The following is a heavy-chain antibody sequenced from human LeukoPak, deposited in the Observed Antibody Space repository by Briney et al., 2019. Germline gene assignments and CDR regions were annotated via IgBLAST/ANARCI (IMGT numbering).Heavy chain of an antibody. V-gene: IGHV1-2*02. J-gene: IGHJ6*03. CDR1: GYTFTSYY. CDR3: ARGGGLYSSSSSGGYYYYYYMDV. CDR2: INPNSGGT. D-gene: IGHD6-6*01. Sequence: ASVKVSCKASGYTFTSYYMHWVRQAPGQGLEWMGWINPNSGGTNYAQKFQGRVTMTRDTSISTAYMELSRLRSDDTAVYYCARGGGLYSSSSSGGYYYYYYMDVWGKGTTVTVSS.